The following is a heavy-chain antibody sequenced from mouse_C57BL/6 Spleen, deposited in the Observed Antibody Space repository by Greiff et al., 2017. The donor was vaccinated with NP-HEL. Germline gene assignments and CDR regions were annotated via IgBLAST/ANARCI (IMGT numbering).Heavy chain of an antibody. Sequence: EVMLVESGGGLVKPGGSLKLSCAASGFTFSDYGMHWVRQAPEKGLEWVAYISSGSSTIYYADTVKGRFTISRDNAKNTLFLQMTSLRSEDTAMYYCARHDYDEWYFDVWGTGTTVTVSS. J-gene: IGHJ1*03. CDR1: GFTFSDYG. CDR3: ARHDYDEWYFDV. CDR2: ISSGSSTI. D-gene: IGHD2-4*01. V-gene: IGHV5-17*01.